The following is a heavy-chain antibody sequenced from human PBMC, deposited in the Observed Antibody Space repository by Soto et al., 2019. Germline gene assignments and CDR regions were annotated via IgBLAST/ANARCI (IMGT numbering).Heavy chain of an antibody. J-gene: IGHJ6*02. CDR3: ATDDVLEARKNCSSTSCYTYYYYYYGMDV. V-gene: IGHV1-24*01. D-gene: IGHD2-2*02. Sequence: GASVKVSFKVSGYTLTELSMHWVRQAPGKGLEWMGGFDPEDGETIYAQKFQGRVTMTEDTSTDTAYMELSSLRSEDTAVYYCATDDVLEARKNCSSTSCYTYYYYYYGMDVWGQGTTVTVSS. CDR1: GYTLTELS. CDR2: FDPEDGET.